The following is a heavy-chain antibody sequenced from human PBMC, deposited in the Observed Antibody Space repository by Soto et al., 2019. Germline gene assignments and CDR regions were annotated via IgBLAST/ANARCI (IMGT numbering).Heavy chain of an antibody. CDR3: ARVPSDGSGRWFAP. V-gene: IGHV1-18*01. D-gene: IGHD3-10*01. CDR2: ISTYNGNT. Sequence: QVQLVQSGAEVMNPGASVKVSCKAFGYSFSSLTIGGVRQAPGQGPEWMGWISTYNGNTNYAQKVQGRVTMTTDTSTTTVYMELRSLTSDDTAVYYCARVPSDGSGRWFAPWGQGTLVIVSS. J-gene: IGHJ5*02. CDR1: GYSFSSLT.